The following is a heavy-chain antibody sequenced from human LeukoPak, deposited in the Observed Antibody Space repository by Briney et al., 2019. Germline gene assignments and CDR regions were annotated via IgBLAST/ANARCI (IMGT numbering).Heavy chain of an antibody. CDR3: ARDIVGATPY. D-gene: IGHD1-26*01. J-gene: IGHJ4*02. CDR2: ISWNSGSI. Sequence: GGSLRLSCAASGFTFDGYAMHWVRQAPGKGLEWVSGISWNSGSIGYADSVRGRFTISRDNAKNTLYLQMNSLRAEDTAVYYCARDIVGATPYWGQGTLVTVSS. CDR1: GFTFDGYA. V-gene: IGHV3-9*01.